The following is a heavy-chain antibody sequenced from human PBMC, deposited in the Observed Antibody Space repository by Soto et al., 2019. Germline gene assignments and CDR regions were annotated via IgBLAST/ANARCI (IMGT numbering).Heavy chain of an antibody. Sequence: QVQLQESGPGLVKPSQTLSLTCTVSGGSIRSGDYYWSWTRQPPGKGLEWIGYIYNSGGTYYNASLKSRLTISVDAAKNQLSLKLNSVSAADTAVYYCARGLSTSSNAPWYFQHWGQGTLVTVSS. CDR3: ARGLSTSSNAPWYFQH. CDR2: IYNSGGT. CDR1: GGSIRSGDYY. D-gene: IGHD2-2*01. V-gene: IGHV4-30-4*01. J-gene: IGHJ1*01.